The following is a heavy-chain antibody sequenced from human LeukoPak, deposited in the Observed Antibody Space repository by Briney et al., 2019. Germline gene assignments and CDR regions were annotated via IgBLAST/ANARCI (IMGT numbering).Heavy chain of an antibody. Sequence: SETLSLTCAVYGGSFSGYYWSWIRQPPGKGLEWIGEINHSGSTNYNPSLKSRVTISVDTSKNQFSLKLSSVTAADTAVYYCASRSWDDYGDYGGEYYFDYWGQGTLVTVSS. J-gene: IGHJ4*02. CDR2: INHSGST. V-gene: IGHV4-34*01. D-gene: IGHD4-17*01. CDR3: ASRSWDDYGDYGGEYYFDY. CDR1: GGSFSGYY.